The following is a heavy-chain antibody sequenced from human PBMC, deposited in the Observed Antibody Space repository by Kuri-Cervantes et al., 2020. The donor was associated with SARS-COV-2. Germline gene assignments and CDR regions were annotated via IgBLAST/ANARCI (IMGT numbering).Heavy chain of an antibody. J-gene: IGHJ6*02. CDR3: ARKSIPLYGDYTDYYYYGMDV. V-gene: IGHV1-69*13. Sequence: SVKVSCKASGGTFSSYAIYWVRQPPGQGLEWMGGIIPIFGTANYAQKFQGRVTITADESTSTAYMELSGLRSEDTAVYYCARKSIPLYGDYTDYYYYGMDVWGQGTTVTVSS. CDR2: IIPIFGTA. CDR1: GGTFSSYA. D-gene: IGHD4-17*01.